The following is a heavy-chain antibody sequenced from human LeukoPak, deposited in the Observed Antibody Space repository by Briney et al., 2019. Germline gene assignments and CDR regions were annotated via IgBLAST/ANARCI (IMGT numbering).Heavy chain of an antibody. Sequence: SETLSLTCTVSSGSIRSSSYYWGWIRQPPGKGLEWIGSIFYSGSTYYNPSLKSRVTMPVDTSKNQFSLKLSSVTAADTAVYYCATANFYFQYWGQGTLVTVSS. CDR3: ATANFYFQY. CDR2: IFYSGST. CDR1: SGSIRSSSYY. D-gene: IGHD2-8*01. J-gene: IGHJ1*01. V-gene: IGHV4-39*01.